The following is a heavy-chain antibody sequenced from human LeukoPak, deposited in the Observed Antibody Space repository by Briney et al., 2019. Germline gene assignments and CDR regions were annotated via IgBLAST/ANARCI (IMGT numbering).Heavy chain of an antibody. CDR2: ILEDGSIQ. J-gene: IGHJ4*02. CDR3: ARVQGGGFRTADF. D-gene: IGHD3-10*01. V-gene: IGHV3-30*04. CDR1: GFTFRNYM. Sequence: GRSLRLSCAASGFTFRNYMMHWVRQAPGKGLDWVAVILEDGSIQHYADSVKGRFTISRDNSRNTVFLQMNSLRGEDTAIYYCARVQGGGFRTADFWGQGTVVTVSS.